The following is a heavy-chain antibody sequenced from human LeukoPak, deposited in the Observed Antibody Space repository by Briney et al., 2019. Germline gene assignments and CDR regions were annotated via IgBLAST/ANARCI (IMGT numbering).Heavy chain of an antibody. J-gene: IGHJ3*02. D-gene: IGHD3-3*01. V-gene: IGHV4-59*01. CDR1: GGSISGYY. Sequence: SETLSLTCTVSGGSISGYYWSWIRQPPGKGLEWIGCISYSGSTKYNPSLKSRVSISLDTSKKQFSLHLSSVTTADTAVYYCVRDFDAWSAIDIWGQGTMVTVSS. CDR3: VRDFDAWSAIDI. CDR2: ISYSGST.